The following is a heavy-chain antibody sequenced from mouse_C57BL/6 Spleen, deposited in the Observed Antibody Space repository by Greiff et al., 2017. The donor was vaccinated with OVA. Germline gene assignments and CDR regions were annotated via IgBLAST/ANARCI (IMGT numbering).Heavy chain of an antibody. CDR3: ARGPLRPYYFDY. V-gene: IGHV1-64*01. D-gene: IGHD1-1*01. J-gene: IGHJ2*01. CDR1: GYTFTSYW. CDR2: IHPNSGNT. Sequence: QVQLQQPGAELVKPGASVKLSCKASGYTFTSYWMHWVKQRPGQGLEWIGMIHPNSGNTNYNEKFKSKATLTVDKSSSTAYMQLSSLTSEDSAVYYCARGPLRPYYFDYWGQGTTLTVSS.